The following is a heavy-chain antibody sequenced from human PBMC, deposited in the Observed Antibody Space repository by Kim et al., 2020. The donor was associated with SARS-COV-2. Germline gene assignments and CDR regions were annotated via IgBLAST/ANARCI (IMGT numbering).Heavy chain of an antibody. Sequence: SETLSLTCAVYGGSFSGYYWSWIRQPPGKGLEWIGEINHSGSTNYNPSLKSRVTISVDTSKNQFSLKLSSVTAADTAVYYCARTKRKRGDYVDNAFDIWGQGTMVTVSS. CDR2: INHSGST. CDR3: ARTKRKRGDYVDNAFDI. V-gene: IGHV4-34*01. D-gene: IGHD4-17*01. CDR1: GGSFSGYY. J-gene: IGHJ3*02.